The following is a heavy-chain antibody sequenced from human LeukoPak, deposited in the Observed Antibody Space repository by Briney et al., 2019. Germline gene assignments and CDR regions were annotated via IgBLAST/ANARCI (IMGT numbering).Heavy chain of an antibody. CDR1: GFTFSSYA. J-gene: IGHJ4*02. CDR2: INPNSGGT. Sequence: GRSLRLSCAASGFTFSSYAMHWVRQAPGQGLEWMGWINPNSGGTNYAQKFQGRVTMTRDTSISTAYMELSRLRSDDTAVYYCARDLGGITMIFYYFDYWGQGTLVTVSS. D-gene: IGHD3-22*01. V-gene: IGHV1-2*02. CDR3: ARDLGGITMIFYYFDY.